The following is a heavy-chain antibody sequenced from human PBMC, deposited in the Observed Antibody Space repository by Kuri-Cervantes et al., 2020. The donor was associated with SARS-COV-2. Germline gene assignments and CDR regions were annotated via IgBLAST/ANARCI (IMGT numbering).Heavy chain of an antibody. D-gene: IGHD3-10*01. CDR3: ARVVGIRGYFDY. Sequence: GGSLRLSCAASGFTFSSYAMSWVRQAPGKGLEWVSAISGSGGSTCYADSVKGRFTISRDNSKNTLYLQMNSLRAEDTAVYYCARVVGIRGYFDYWGQGTLVTVSS. V-gene: IGHV3-23*01. CDR2: ISGSGGST. CDR1: GFTFSSYA. J-gene: IGHJ4*02.